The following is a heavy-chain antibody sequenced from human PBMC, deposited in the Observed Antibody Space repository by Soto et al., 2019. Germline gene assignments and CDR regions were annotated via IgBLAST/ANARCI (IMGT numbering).Heavy chain of an antibody. Sequence: QVQLVESGGGVVQPGRSLRLSCAASGFTFSNYGMHWVRQAPGKGLEWVAVISYHGSDKYYADSVKGRFTISRDNSKTTLYLQMARLRAEDTAVYYCAKDHLTTTVTTVGYWGQGTLVTVSS. D-gene: IGHD4-17*01. J-gene: IGHJ4*02. CDR2: ISYHGSDK. CDR1: GFTFSNYG. V-gene: IGHV3-30*18. CDR3: AKDHLTTTVTTVGY.